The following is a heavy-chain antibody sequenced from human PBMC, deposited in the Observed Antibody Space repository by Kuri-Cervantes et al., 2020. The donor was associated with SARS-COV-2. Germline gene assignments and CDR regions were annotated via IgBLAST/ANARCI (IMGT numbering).Heavy chain of an antibody. CDR2: ISGSGDNT. CDR1: GFTFSSSA. D-gene: IGHD3-3*01. Sequence: GESLKISCAASGFTFSSSAMSWVRQAPGKGLEWVSDISGSGDNTYYADSVKGRFTISRDNSKNTLYLQMNSLRAEDTAVYYCARDGAFTIFGVVIIGDYWGQGTLVTVSS. J-gene: IGHJ4*02. V-gene: IGHV3-23*01. CDR3: ARDGAFTIFGVVIIGDY.